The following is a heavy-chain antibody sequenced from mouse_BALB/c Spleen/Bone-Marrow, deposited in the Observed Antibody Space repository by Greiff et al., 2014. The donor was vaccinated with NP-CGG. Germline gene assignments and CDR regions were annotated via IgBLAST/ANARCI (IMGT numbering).Heavy chain of an antibody. CDR3: SDGNCYAFDY. J-gene: IGHJ4*01. D-gene: IGHD2-1*01. CDR2: IDPENGDT. V-gene: IGHV14-4*02. CDR1: GFNIKDYY. Sequence: EVQVVESGAELVRSGASVKLSCTASGFNIKDYYIHWVKQRPEQGLEWIGWIDPENGDTEYAPKFQGKATMTADTSSNTAYLQLSSLTSVDSSVDYYSDGNCYAFDYWGQGASVTVSA.